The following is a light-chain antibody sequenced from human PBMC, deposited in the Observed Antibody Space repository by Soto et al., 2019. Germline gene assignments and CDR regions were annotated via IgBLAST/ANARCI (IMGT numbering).Light chain of an antibody. CDR3: QQYGSSLSIT. J-gene: IGKJ5*01. V-gene: IGKV3-20*01. Sequence: EIVLTQSPGTLSLSPGERATLSCRASQSISSSYLAWYQQKPGQAPRLLIYGASSRATGIPDRFSGSGSGTDFTLTISRLAPEDSAVYYCQQYGSSLSITFGQGTRLEIK. CDR2: GAS. CDR1: QSISSSY.